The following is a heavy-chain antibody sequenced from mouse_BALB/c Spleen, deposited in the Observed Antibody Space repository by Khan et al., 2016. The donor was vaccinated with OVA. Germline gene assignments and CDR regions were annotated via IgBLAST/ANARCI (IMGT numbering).Heavy chain of an antibody. V-gene: IGHV2-9*02. CDR1: GFSLTSYG. D-gene: IGHD1-1*01. Sequence: VQLQESGPGLVAPSQTLSITCTVSGFSLTSYGVHWVRQPPGKGLEWLGVIWAGGSTNHNSALMSRLSISKDNSKSQVFLKMNSLQTDDTAMYXWARAFYYGAWFAYWGQGTLVTVSA. CDR2: IWAGGST. J-gene: IGHJ3*01. CDR3: ARAFYYGAWFAY.